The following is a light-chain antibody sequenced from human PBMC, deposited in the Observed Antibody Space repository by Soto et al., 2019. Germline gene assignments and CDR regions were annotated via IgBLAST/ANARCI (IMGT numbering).Light chain of an antibody. CDR2: AAY. CDR1: QYINNY. J-gene: IGKJ2*01. CDR3: QQSYSTPPYT. Sequence: DIQMTQSPSSLSTSVGDRVTITCRASQYINNYLNWYQQKPGKAPKLLIFAAYNLQSGVPSRFSGSGSGTDFTLTSSSLQPEDVANYYCQQSYSTPPYTFGQGTKLDMK. V-gene: IGKV1-39*01.